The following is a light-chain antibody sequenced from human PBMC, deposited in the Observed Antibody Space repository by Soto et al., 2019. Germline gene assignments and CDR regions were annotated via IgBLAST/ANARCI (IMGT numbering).Light chain of an antibody. CDR2: EVT. J-gene: IGLJ1*01. Sequence: QSALTQPPSASGSRGQSVTISCTGGKNDIGVYNYVSWYQHHPGKAPKLLIYEVTKRPSGVPDRFSGSKSGNTASLTISGLQAVDEAQYYCSSFSRTDTYVFGPGTKLTVL. CDR1: KNDIGVYNY. V-gene: IGLV2-8*01. CDR3: SSFSRTDTYV.